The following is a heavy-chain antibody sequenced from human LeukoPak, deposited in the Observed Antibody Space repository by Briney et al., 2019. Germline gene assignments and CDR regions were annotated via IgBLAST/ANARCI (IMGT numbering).Heavy chain of an antibody. CDR3: ARGTYSSGWYHY. CDR2: ISSSGATI. Sequence: GGSPRLSCAASGFTFNTYAMSWVRQAPGKGLEWVSYISSSGATIYYADSVKGRFTISRDNANNSLYLQMNTLRAEDTAVYYCARGTYSSGWYHYWGQGTLVTVSS. J-gene: IGHJ4*02. V-gene: IGHV3-48*03. CDR1: GFTFNTYA. D-gene: IGHD6-19*01.